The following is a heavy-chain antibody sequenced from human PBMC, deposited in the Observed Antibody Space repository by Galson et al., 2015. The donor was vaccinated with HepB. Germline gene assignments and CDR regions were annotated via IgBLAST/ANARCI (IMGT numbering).Heavy chain of an antibody. D-gene: IGHD2-15*01. Sequence: SVKVSCKASGGTFSSYTISWVRQAPGQGLEWMGRIIPILGIANYAQKFQGRVTITADKSTSTAYMELSSLRSEDTAVYYCARDSGGSSPSDYWGQGTLVTASS. CDR1: GGTFSSYT. V-gene: IGHV1-69*04. J-gene: IGHJ4*02. CDR3: ARDSGGSSPSDY. CDR2: IIPILGIA.